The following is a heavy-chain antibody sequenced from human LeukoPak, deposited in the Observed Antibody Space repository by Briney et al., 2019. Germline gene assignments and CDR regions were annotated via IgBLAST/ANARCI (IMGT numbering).Heavy chain of an antibody. D-gene: IGHD5-18*01. Sequence: SVTVSFKASGGTFIIYAISWVGQAPGQGVEWVGGIIPIFGTANYAQKFQGRVTVTADESTSTAYMELSSLRSEDTAVYYCARDYEGLYSYGSAYFDYWGQGTLVTVSS. J-gene: IGHJ4*02. CDR2: IIPIFGTA. V-gene: IGHV1-69*01. CDR3: ARDYEGLYSYGSAYFDY. CDR1: GGTFIIYA.